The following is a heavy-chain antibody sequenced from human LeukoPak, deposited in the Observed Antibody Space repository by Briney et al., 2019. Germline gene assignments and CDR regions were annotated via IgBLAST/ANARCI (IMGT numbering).Heavy chain of an antibody. CDR1: GFTFSSFG. CDR2: IWYDASNK. J-gene: IGHJ5*02. D-gene: IGHD1-26*01. CDR3: VRGVGVSRFNYFDP. Sequence: GGSLRLSCAASGFTFSSFGMHWVRQAPGKGLEWVAVIWYDASNKYYADSEKGRFTISRDNSKNTLYLQMNSLRDDDTAVYYCVRGVGVSRFNYFDPWGQGTLVTVSS. V-gene: IGHV3-33*01.